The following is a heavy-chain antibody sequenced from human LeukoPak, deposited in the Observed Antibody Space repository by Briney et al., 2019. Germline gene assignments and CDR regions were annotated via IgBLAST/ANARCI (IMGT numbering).Heavy chain of an antibody. CDR2: ISSSSSYI. Sequence: GGSLRLSCAASGFTVSSYSMTWVRQAPGKGLEWVSSISSSSSYIYYADSVKGRFTISRDNAKNSLYLQMNSLRAEDTAVYYCARAVAAAGTGDYWGQGTLVTVSS. J-gene: IGHJ4*02. D-gene: IGHD6-13*01. CDR3: ARAVAAAGTGDY. V-gene: IGHV3-21*01. CDR1: GFTVSSYS.